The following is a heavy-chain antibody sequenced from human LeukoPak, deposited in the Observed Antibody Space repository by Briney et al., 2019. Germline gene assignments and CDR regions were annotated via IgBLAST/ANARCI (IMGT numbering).Heavy chain of an antibody. CDR1: GYTFTSYD. CDR2: MNPNSGNT. J-gene: IGHJ4*02. V-gene: IGHV1-8*01. Sequence: ASVTVSCTASGYTFTSYDINWVRQATGQGLEWMGWMNPNSGNTGYAQEFQGRVTMTRNTSISTAYMELSSLRSEDTAVYYCARGLMTTVVTPGYWGQGTLVTVSS. CDR3: ARGLMTTVVTPGY. D-gene: IGHD4-17*01.